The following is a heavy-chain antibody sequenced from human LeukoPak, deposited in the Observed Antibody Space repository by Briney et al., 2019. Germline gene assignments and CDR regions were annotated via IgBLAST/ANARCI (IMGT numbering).Heavy chain of an antibody. CDR1: GFTVSSNY. V-gene: IGHV3-53*01. CDR3: ARSTYYGYYFDY. D-gene: IGHD3-10*01. CDR2: IYTGGNT. Sequence: GGSLRLSCAASGFTVSSNYMSWVRQAPGKGLEWVSVIYTGGNTYYADSVKGRFTISRDNSKNTLYLQMNSLRAEDTAVYYCARSTYYGYYFDYWGQGTLVTVSS. J-gene: IGHJ4*02.